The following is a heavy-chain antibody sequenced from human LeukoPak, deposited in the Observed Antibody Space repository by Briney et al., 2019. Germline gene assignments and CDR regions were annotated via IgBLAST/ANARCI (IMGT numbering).Heavy chain of an antibody. D-gene: IGHD6-13*01. Sequence: KSGGSLRLSCAASGFTFSDYYMSWIRQAPGKGLEWVSYISSSGSTIYYADSVKGRFTISRDNAKNSLYLQMNSLRAEDTAVYYCARVPPTYSSSFLYYYYYMDVWGKGTTVTVSS. J-gene: IGHJ6*03. CDR3: ARVPPTYSSSFLYYYYYMDV. CDR1: GFTFSDYY. V-gene: IGHV3-11*04. CDR2: ISSSGSTI.